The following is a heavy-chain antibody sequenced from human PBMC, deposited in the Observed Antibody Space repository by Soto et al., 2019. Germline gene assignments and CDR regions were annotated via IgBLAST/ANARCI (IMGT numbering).Heavy chain of an antibody. CDR3: ARDRAIAYSGFDP. D-gene: IGHD2-2*02. CDR2: INSDGSST. Sequence: EVQLVESGGGLVQPGGSLRLSCAASGFTFSSSWMHWVRQAPGKGLVWVPRINSDGSSTSYADAVKGRFTISRDNAKNTLYLQMNSLRAEDTAVYYCARDRAIAYSGFDPWGQGTLVTVSS. J-gene: IGHJ5*02. V-gene: IGHV3-74*01. CDR1: GFTFSSSW.